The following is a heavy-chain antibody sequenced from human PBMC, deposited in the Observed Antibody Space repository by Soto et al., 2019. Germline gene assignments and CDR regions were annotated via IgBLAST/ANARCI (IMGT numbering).Heavy chain of an antibody. J-gene: IGHJ5*02. V-gene: IGHV4-34*01. CDR1: GGSFSGYY. CDR3: ARGREPRYYYGSGSYYKGWFDP. CDR2: INHSGST. D-gene: IGHD3-10*01. Sequence: QVQLQQWGAGLLKPSETLSLTCAVYGGSFSGYYWSWIRQPPGKGLEWIGEINHSGSTNYNPSLKSRVTISVDTYKNQFSLKLSSVTAADTAVYYCARGREPRYYYGSGSYYKGWFDPWGQGTLVTVSS.